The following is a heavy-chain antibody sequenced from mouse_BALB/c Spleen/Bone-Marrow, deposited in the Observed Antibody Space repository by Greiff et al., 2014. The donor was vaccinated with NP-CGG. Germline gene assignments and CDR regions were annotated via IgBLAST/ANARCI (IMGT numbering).Heavy chain of an antibody. CDR2: INGNGGST. V-gene: IGHV5-6-3*01. CDR1: GFTFSNYG. Sequence: EVKLVESGGGLVQPGGSLKLSCAAPGFTFSNYGMSWVRQTPDKRLELVATINGNGGSTYYPDSVKGRFTISRDTAKNTLYLQMSSLKSEETAMYYCVRGNYGNYVDYFDFWGQGTTLTVSS. D-gene: IGHD2-1*01. CDR3: VRGNYGNYVDYFDF. J-gene: IGHJ2*01.